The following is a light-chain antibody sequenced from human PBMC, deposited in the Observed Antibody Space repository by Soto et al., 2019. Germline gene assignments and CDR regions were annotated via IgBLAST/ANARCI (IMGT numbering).Light chain of an antibody. CDR1: SSDVGGYNY. Sequence: QSVLTQPASVSGSPGQSIAISCTGTSSDVGGYNYVSWYQQHPGKAPKLIVYDVSNRPSGVSNRFSGSKSGNTASLTFSWLQAEDEADYYCSSYTSSSTYVFGTGTKVTVL. CDR2: DVS. J-gene: IGLJ1*01. CDR3: SSYTSSSTYV. V-gene: IGLV2-14*01.